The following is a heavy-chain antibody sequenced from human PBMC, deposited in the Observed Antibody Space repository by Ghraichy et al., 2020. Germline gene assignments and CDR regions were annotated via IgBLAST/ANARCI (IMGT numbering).Heavy chain of an antibody. J-gene: IGHJ4*02. CDR3: ARDVRGIYPRRYGSGNYFDY. D-gene: IGHD3-10*01. Sequence: SEPLSLTCAVYGGSFSGYYWSWIRQPPGKGLEWIGEINHSGSTNYNPSLKSRVTISVDTSKNQFSLKLSSVTAADTAVYYCARDVRGIYPRRYGSGNYFDYWGQGTLVTVSS. V-gene: IGHV4-34*01. CDR2: INHSGST. CDR1: GGSFSGYY.